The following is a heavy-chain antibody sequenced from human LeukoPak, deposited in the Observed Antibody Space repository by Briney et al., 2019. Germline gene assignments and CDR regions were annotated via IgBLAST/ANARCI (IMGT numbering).Heavy chain of an antibody. CDR1: GFTFSSYA. CDR3: AKFFYGDYQTFDY. J-gene: IGHJ4*02. D-gene: IGHD4-17*01. V-gene: IGHV3-23*01. CDR2: ISGSGGST. Sequence: GGSLRLSCAASGFTFSSYAMSWVRQAPGKGLEWVSAISGSGGSTYCADSVKGRFTISRDNSKNTLYLQMNSLRAEDTAVYYCAKFFYGDYQTFDYWAREPWSPSPQ.